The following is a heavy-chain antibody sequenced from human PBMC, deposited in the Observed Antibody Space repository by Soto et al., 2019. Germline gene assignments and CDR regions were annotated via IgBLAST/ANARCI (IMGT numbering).Heavy chain of an antibody. CDR1: GGSVSSGSYY. V-gene: IGHV4-61*01. CDR2: IYYSGST. D-gene: IGHD3-9*01. J-gene: IGHJ4*02. Sequence: SETLSLTCTVSGGSVSSGSYYWSWIRQPPGKGLEWIGYIYYSGSTNYNPSLKSRVTISVDTSKNQFSLKLSSVTAADTAVYYCARGLRYFDWLPIHFDYWGQGTLVTVSS. CDR3: ARGLRYFDWLPIHFDY.